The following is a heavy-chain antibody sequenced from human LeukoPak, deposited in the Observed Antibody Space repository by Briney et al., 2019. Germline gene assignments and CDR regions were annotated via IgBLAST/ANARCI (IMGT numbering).Heavy chain of an antibody. CDR1: GFTFSSYA. J-gene: IGHJ3*02. D-gene: IGHD6-13*01. Sequence: GGSLRLSCAASGFTFSSYAMHWVRQAPGKGLEWVAVISYDGSNKYYADSVKGRFTISRDKSKNTLYLQMNSLRAEDTAVYYCARDTQPGIAAVGSAFDIWSQGTMVTVSS. V-gene: IGHV3-30-3*01. CDR2: ISYDGSNK. CDR3: ARDTQPGIAAVGSAFDI.